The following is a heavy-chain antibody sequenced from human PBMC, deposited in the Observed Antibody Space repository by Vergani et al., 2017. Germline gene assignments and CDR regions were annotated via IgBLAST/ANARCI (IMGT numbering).Heavy chain of an antibody. CDR2: IDYSGST. Sequence: QLQLQESGPGLVKPSETLSLTCTVSGGSISSSSYYWGWIRQPPGKGLEWLGSIDYSGSTSYNPSLRSRVTIPVDTSKNQFSLKLSSVTAADTAVYYCAREVGYSSSWYRVSDFDYWGQGTLVTVSS. J-gene: IGHJ4*02. D-gene: IGHD6-13*01. CDR3: AREVGYSSSWYRVSDFDY. CDR1: GGSISSSSYY. V-gene: IGHV4-39*07.